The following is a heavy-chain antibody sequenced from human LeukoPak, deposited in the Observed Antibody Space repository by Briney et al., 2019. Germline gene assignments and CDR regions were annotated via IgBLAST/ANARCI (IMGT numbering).Heavy chain of an antibody. CDR3: ARIVPVTTSETHFDY. J-gene: IGHJ4*02. Sequence: GSLRLSCAASGFTFSSYVMTWIRQPPGKGLEWIGEINHSGSTNYNPSLKSRVTISVDTSKNQFSLKLSSVTAADTAVYYCARIVPVTTSETHFDYWGQGTLVTVSS. CDR1: GFTFSSYV. CDR2: INHSGST. D-gene: IGHD4-17*01. V-gene: IGHV4-34*01.